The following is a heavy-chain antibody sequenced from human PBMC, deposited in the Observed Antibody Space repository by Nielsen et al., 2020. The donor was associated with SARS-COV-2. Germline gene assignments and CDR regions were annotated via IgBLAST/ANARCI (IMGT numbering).Heavy chain of an antibody. CDR3: ASFRWLLPNWYFDL. Sequence: SETLSLTCTVSGGSISSSSYYWGWIRQPPGKGLEWIGSIYYSGSTYYNPSLKSRVTISVDTSKNQFSLKLSSVTAADTAVYYCASFRWLLPNWYFDLWGRGTLVTVSS. J-gene: IGHJ2*01. V-gene: IGHV4-39*01. CDR1: GGSISSSSYY. D-gene: IGHD3-22*01. CDR2: IYYSGST.